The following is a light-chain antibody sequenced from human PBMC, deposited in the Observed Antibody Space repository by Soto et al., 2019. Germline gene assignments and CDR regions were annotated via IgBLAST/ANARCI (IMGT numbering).Light chain of an antibody. CDR1: SSNIGAGYD. CDR3: QSYDSSLSAWV. V-gene: IGLV1-40*01. J-gene: IGLJ3*02. CDR2: GNT. Sequence: QAVLTQPPSVSGAPGQRVTISCTGSSSNIGAGYDVHWYQHLTGTAPKLLIYGNTNRPSGVPDRFSGSKSVTSASLAITGLQGDDEADYYCQSYDSSLSAWVFGGGTKLTVL.